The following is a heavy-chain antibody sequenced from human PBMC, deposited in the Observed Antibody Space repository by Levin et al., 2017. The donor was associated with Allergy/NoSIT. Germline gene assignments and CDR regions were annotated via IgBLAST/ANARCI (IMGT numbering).Heavy chain of an antibody. CDR3: ARNWRSAFDI. V-gene: IGHV3-7*04. J-gene: IGHJ3*02. Sequence: PGGSLRLSCAASGFTFSSYWMSWVRQAPGKGLEWVANIKQDGTEKYYVDSVRGRFTVSKDNAKNPVYLQMSSLRVEDTAMYYCARNWRSAFDIWGQGRVVTVSS. CDR2: IKQDGTEK. CDR1: GFTFSSYW.